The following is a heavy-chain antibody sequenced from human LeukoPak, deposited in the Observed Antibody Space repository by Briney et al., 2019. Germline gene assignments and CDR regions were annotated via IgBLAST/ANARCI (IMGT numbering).Heavy chain of an antibody. CDR1: GGSISSSSYY. J-gene: IGHJ4*02. CDR2: MKQDGSVK. V-gene: IGHV3-7*03. Sequence: ETLSLTCTVSGGSISSSSYYWGWIRQPPGKGLEWVANMKQDGSVKYYVDSMKGRFTISRDNAKNSLYLQMSGLRAEDTAVYFCARIGYSSSSFDYWGQGVLVTVYS. D-gene: IGHD6-6*01. CDR3: ARIGYSSSSFDY.